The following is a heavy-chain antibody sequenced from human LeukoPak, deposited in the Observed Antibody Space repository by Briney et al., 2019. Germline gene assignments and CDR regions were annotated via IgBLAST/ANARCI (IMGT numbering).Heavy chain of an antibody. CDR3: ARGISPGSGWLFNI. D-gene: IGHD6-19*01. Sequence: SGTLSLTCAVSGGSISSGHWWSWVRQPPMKGLEWIGEIYQSGSTSYNPSLNSRVTISIDKSKNQFSLKLTSVTAADTAVYYCARGISPGSGWLFNIWGQGTVVSVSS. V-gene: IGHV4-4*02. J-gene: IGHJ3*02. CDR1: GGSISSGHW. CDR2: IYQSGST.